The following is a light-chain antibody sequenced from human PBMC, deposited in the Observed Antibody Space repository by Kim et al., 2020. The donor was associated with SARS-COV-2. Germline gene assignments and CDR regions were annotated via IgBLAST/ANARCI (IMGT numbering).Light chain of an antibody. Sequence: QSALTQPASVSGSPGQSIAISCTGTSSDVGGYNYVSWYQQYPGKAPKLLIYDVSHRPSGVSDRFSGSKSGNTASLTISGLHTEDEADYYCGSYTSSGTVLFGGGTQLTVL. J-gene: IGLJ2*01. CDR2: DVS. CDR1: SSDVGGYNY. CDR3: GSYTSSGTVL. V-gene: IGLV2-14*01.